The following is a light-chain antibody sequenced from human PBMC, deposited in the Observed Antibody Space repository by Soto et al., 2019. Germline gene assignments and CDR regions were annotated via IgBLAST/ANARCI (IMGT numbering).Light chain of an antibody. CDR3: QQRNNWPLS. CDR2: DAS. J-gene: IGKJ5*01. CDR1: QSVSTY. Sequence: EIVLTQSPATLSFSPGERATLSCRASQSVSTYLAWYQQKPGQAHRLVIYDASNRAAGIPARFSGSGSGTDFTLTISTLEPEDFAVDYCQQRNNWPLSVGQGTLLEIK. V-gene: IGKV3-11*01.